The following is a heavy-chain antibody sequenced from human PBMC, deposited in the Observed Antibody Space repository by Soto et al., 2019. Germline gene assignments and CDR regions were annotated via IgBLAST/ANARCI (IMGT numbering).Heavy chain of an antibody. J-gene: IGHJ4*02. CDR3: ARALKYCSNYKCYSPHDY. V-gene: IGHV1-69*02. Sequence: ASVKVSCKASGGTFSSYTISWVRQAPGEGPEWMGRIIPILDIINYAQKFQDRVTITADESTSTAYMELSSLTSEDTAVYYCARALKYCSNYKCYSPHDYWGQGTLVTVSS. CDR2: IIPILDII. CDR1: GGTFSSYT. D-gene: IGHD2-2*01.